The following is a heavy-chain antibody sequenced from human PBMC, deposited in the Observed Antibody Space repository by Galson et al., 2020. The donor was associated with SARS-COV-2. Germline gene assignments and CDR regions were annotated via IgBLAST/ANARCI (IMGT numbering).Heavy chain of an antibody. Sequence: NSVGSLRLSCAASGFPFSNYSMNWVRLAPGKGLEWVSSISTSSSYTYYVDSVKGRFSISRDNPRNSLYLQMNSLRAEDTAVYYCARDEGIRGYNYGRLYYGMDVWGQGTTVTVSS. D-gene: IGHD5-18*01. CDR2: ISTSSSYT. CDR1: GFPFSNYS. J-gene: IGHJ6*02. V-gene: IGHV3-21*01. CDR3: ARDEGIRGYNYGRLYYGMDV.